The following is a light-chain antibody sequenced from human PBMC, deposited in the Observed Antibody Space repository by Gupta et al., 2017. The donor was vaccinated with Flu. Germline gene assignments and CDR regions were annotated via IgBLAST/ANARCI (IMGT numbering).Light chain of an antibody. V-gene: IGKV3-11*01. J-gene: IGKJ4*01. CDR1: QTVSRY. Sequence: EIVLTQSPATLSLSPGERATLSCRASQTVSRYLAWYQQKPGQAPRLLIYDISNRATGIPARFTGSGYGTDFTLTISSREPEDFALYYCQQGNNWPRITFGGGTKVEIK. CDR2: DIS. CDR3: QQGNNWPRIT.